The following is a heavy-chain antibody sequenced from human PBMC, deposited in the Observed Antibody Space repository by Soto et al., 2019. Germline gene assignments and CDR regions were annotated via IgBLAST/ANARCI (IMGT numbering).Heavy chain of an antibody. J-gene: IGHJ4*02. V-gene: IGHV2-5*02. CDR1: GFSLNTRDVG. CDR2: VYWDDDK. Sequence: QITLNESGPALVKPTQTLTLTCTFSGFSLNTRDVGVGWIRQPPGKALEWLGVVYWDDDKTYSPSLKSRLTITKDTPKNQVVLRMTKMDPVDTATYYCAPCRGGVASFWGQGTLVTVSS. D-gene: IGHD3-16*01. CDR3: APCRGGVASF.